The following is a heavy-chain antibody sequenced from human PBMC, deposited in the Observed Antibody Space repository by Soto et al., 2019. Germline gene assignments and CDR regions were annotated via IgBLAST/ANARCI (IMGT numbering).Heavy chain of an antibody. D-gene: IGHD6-13*01. Sequence: QVQLQESGPGLVKPSETLSLTCTVYGGSIVNSNRSWIRRSPGKGLEWIGYIYYSGSSNYNPSLKRRVSISVDTSKNQFSLKLRSVTAADTAVYYCARHSSSWPIFDYWGQGTLVIVSS. CDR2: IYYSGSS. CDR3: ARHSSSWPIFDY. V-gene: IGHV4-59*08. CDR1: GGSIVNSN. J-gene: IGHJ4*02.